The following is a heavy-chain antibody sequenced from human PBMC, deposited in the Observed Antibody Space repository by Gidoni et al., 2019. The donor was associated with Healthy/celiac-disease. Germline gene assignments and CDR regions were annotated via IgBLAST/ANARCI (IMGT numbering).Heavy chain of an antibody. V-gene: IGHV4-34*01. Sequence: QVQLQQWGAGLLKPSETLSLTCAVYGGSFSGYYWSWIRQPPGKGLEWIGEINHSGSTDYNPCRKSRVTISVDTSKNQFALKLSSVTAADTAVYYCARGIFLLWFGETDAFDIWGQGTMVTVSS. J-gene: IGHJ3*02. D-gene: IGHD3-10*01. CDR1: GGSFSGYY. CDR2: INHSGST. CDR3: ARGIFLLWFGETDAFDI.